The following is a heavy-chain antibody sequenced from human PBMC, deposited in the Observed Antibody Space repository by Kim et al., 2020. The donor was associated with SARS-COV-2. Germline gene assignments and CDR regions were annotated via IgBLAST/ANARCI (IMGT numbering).Heavy chain of an antibody. Sequence: GGSLRLSCAVSGFPFSGSWMHWVRQVPGKGPVWVSRINIDGTNIIYSDSVEGRFTISRDNAKNTLYLQMDSLRAEDTAIYFCARDQSWSGPTTFDYWGQG. J-gene: IGHJ4*02. V-gene: IGHV3-74*01. D-gene: IGHD1-1*01. CDR3: ARDQSWSGPTTFDY. CDR2: INIDGTNI. CDR1: GFPFSGSW.